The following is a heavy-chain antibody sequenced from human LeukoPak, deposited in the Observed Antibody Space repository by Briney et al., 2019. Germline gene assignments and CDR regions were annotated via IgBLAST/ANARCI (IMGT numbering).Heavy chain of an antibody. Sequence: NPGGSLRLSCAASGFSFSDCYMSWIRQAPGKGLEWVSYISSSGDTMSYADSVKGRFTISRDNAKNSLYLQMSSLRAEDAAIYYCARVMGNYASDYWGQGALVTVSS. J-gene: IGHJ4*02. CDR3: ARVMGNYASDY. D-gene: IGHD1-7*01. V-gene: IGHV3-11*04. CDR1: GFSFSDCY. CDR2: ISSSGDTM.